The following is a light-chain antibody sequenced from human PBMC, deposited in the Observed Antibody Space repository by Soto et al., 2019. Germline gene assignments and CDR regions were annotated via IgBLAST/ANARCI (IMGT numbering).Light chain of an antibody. V-gene: IGKV1-39*01. J-gene: IGKJ5*01. Sequence: DIQMTQSPSSLSASVGDRVTITCRASQDISDYLTWYQQRPGNAPKVLVYGASSVQSGVPSRFRGSGAGTDFTLTITTLQPEDFGTYYCKQSYSNVITFGQATRLEI. CDR1: QDISDY. CDR3: KQSYSNVIT. CDR2: GAS.